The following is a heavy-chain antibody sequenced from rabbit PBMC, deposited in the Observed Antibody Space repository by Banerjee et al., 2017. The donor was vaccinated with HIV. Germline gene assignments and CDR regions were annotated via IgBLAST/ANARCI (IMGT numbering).Heavy chain of an antibody. V-gene: IGHV1S40*01. CDR3: GTYHTYGGGIYGTGYLNL. CDR1: GFSFSSGHY. J-gene: IGHJ4*01. D-gene: IGHD8-1*01. CDR2: IHTGNGDT. Sequence: QSLEESGGGLVQPEGSLTLTCTASGFSFSSGHYMCWVRQAPGKGLEWIACIHTGNGDTFYASWAKGRFTISKTSSTTVTLQMTTLTVADTATYACGTYHTYGGGIYGTGYLNLWGPGTLVTVS.